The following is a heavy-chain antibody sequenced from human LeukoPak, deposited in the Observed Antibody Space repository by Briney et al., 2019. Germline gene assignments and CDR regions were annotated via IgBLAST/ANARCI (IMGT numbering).Heavy chain of an antibody. CDR1: GRSISSISYY. Sequence: SETLSLTCTVSGRSISSISYYWGWIRQPPGRGLEWIGSIYYSGSTYYNPSLKSRVIISVDTSKNQFSLKLSSVTAADTAVYYCARQLGYCSSTSCYADKVVYWGQGTLVTVSS. CDR3: ARQLGYCSSTSCYADKVVY. D-gene: IGHD2-2*01. J-gene: IGHJ4*02. CDR2: IYYSGST. V-gene: IGHV4-39*01.